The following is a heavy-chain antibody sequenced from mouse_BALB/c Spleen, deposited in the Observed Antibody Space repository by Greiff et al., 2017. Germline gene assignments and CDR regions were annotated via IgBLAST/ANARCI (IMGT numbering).Heavy chain of an antibody. CDR3: ARHYDYALYYFDD. V-gene: IGHV14-1*02. D-gene: IGHD2-4*01. Sequence: VQLQQSGAELVRPGALVKLSCKASGFNIKDYYMHWVKQRPEQGLEWIGWIDPENGNTIYDPKFQGKASITADTSSNTAYLQLSSLTSEDTAVYYCARHYDYALYYFDDWGQGTTLTVSS. CDR1: GFNIKDYY. CDR2: IDPENGNT. J-gene: IGHJ2*01.